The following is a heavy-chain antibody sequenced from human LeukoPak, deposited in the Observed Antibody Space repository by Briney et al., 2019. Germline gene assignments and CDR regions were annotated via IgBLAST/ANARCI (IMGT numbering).Heavy chain of an antibody. V-gene: IGHV1-18*04. Sequence: ASVTVSCKASGYTFTSYGISWVRQAPGQGLEWMGWISAYNGNTNYAQKLQGRVTMTTDTSTSTAYRKLRSLRSDDTAVYYRARSPEVLSYGTDVWGKGTTVTVSS. D-gene: IGHD2-8*01. CDR1: GYTFTSYG. CDR2: ISAYNGNT. J-gene: IGHJ6*04. CDR3: ARSPEVLSYGTDV.